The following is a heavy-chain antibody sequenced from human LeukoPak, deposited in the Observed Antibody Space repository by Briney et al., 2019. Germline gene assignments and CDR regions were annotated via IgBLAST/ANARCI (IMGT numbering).Heavy chain of an antibody. CDR2: IYHSGST. D-gene: IGHD3-3*01. CDR1: GDSISSNSW. Sequence: PSETLSLTCAVSGDSISSNSWWSWVRLPPGKGLEWIGEIYHSGSTNYNPSLKSRVTISVDKSKNQFSPKLRSVTAADTAVYYCARKGLRSGYVPLDYWGQGTLVTVSS. V-gene: IGHV4-4*02. CDR3: ARKGLRSGYVPLDY. J-gene: IGHJ4*02.